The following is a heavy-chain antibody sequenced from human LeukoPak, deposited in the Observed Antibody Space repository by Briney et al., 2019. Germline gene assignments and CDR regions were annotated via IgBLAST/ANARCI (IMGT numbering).Heavy chain of an antibody. V-gene: IGHV3-15*01. J-gene: IGHJ4*02. D-gene: IGHD2-2*01. CDR3: TTSPFCSSTSCYEGDFDY. Sequence: GGPLRLSCAASGFTFSNAWMSWVRQAPGKGLEWVGRIKSKTDGGTTDYAAPVKGRFTISRDDSKNTLYLQMNSLKTEDTAVYYCTTSPFCSSTSCYEGDFDYWGEGTLVTVSS. CDR1: GFTFSNAW. CDR2: IKSKTDGGTT.